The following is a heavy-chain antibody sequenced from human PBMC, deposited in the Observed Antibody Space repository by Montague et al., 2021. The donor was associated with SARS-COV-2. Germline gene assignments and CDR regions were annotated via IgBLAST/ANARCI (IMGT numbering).Heavy chain of an antibody. V-gene: IGHV4-34*01. CDR2: VNHNGSA. D-gene: IGHD2-15*01. Sequence: SETLSLTCAVSGDSISNYYWCWIRHPPGKGLEWIGEVNHNGSAKYNQSLRSRVTIPVDKSKNQFSLNLHSVTVAATAAYYCAGPGGACGTEAFDDWGQGTLVTVSS. CDR1: GDSISNYY. CDR3: AGPGGACGTEAFDD. J-gene: IGHJ4*02.